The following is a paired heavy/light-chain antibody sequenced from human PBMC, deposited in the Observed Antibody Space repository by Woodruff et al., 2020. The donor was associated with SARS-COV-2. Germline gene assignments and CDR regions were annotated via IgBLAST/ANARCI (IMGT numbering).Light chain of an antibody. CDR3: QQRHNSPT. CDR1: QSVGTY. Sequence: EVVLTQSPATLSLSPGERATLSCRASQSVGTYLAWYQQKPGQAPRLLIYDASKRATGIPDRFSGSGSGTDFTLTISSPEPEDFAVYFCQQRHNSPTFGGGTRVDIK. J-gene: IGKJ4*01. V-gene: IGKV3-11*01. CDR2: DAS.
Heavy chain of an antibody. CDR1: GDSISSSLYY. D-gene: IGHD7-27*01. CDR3: ARHRRGSGVDYFEV. V-gene: IGHV4-39*01. CDR2: CYYNGDT. Sequence: QVQLQESGPGVVKPSETLSLTCTVSGDSISSSLYYWSWVRQPPGKGPQWIGSCYYNGDTYYNPSFKRRGTISVDTSKNQFSLKLTPVTAADTAVYYCARHRRGSGVDYFEVWGQGSLVTVS. J-gene: IGHJ4*02.